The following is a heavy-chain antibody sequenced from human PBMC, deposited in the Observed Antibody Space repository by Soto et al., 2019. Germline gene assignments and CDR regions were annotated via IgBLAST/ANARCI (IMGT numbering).Heavy chain of an antibody. CDR2: ISGSGGST. CDR1: GFTFSSYA. D-gene: IGHD1-26*01. CDR3: ARRGSGSDYDY. V-gene: IGHV3-23*01. Sequence: EVQLLESGGGLVQPGGSLRLSCAASGFTFSSYAMRWVRRAPVKGLEWVSAISGSGGSTYYADSVKGRFTISRDNSKNTLYLQMNSLRAEDTAVYYCARRGSGSDYDYWGQGTLVTVSS. J-gene: IGHJ4*02.